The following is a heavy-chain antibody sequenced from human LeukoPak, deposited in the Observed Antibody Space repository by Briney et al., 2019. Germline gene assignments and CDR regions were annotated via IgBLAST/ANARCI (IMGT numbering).Heavy chain of an antibody. V-gene: IGHV4-59*01. D-gene: IGHD6-13*01. Sequence: SETLSLTCTISGSSISGYYWSWIRQPPGKGLEWVGNIFYSGNTYYNASLKSRVTISVDTSKNQFSLKINSVTAADTALYYCARVIYSSSWYEAEYFQHWGQGTLVTVSS. CDR3: ARVIYSSSWYEAEYFQH. CDR2: IFYSGNT. CDR1: GSSISGYY. J-gene: IGHJ1*01.